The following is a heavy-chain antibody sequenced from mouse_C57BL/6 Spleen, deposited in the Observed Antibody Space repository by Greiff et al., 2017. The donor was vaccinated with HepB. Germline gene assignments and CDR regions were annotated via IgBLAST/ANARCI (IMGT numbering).Heavy chain of an antibody. CDR1: GYTFTDYE. Sequence: SGAELVRPGASVTLSCKASGYTFTDYEMHWVKQTPVHGLEWIGAIDPETGGTAYNQKFKGKAILTADKSSSTAYMELRSLTSEDSAVYYCTRPYYGSRKTWFAYWGQGTLVTVSA. V-gene: IGHV1-15*01. CDR2: IDPETGGT. J-gene: IGHJ3*01. D-gene: IGHD1-1*01. CDR3: TRPYYGSRKTWFAY.